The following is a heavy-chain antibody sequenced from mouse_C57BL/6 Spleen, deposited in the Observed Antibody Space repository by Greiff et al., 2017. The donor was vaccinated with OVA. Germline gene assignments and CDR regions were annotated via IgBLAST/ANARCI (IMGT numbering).Heavy chain of an antibody. J-gene: IGHJ1*03. D-gene: IGHD1-1*01. CDR3: ARKYYDSSYWYFDV. CDR2: IWPGGGT. V-gene: IGHV2-9-1*01. Sequence: QVQLQQSGPGLVAPSQSLTITCTASGFSLTSYAISWVRQPPGKGLEWLGVIWPGGGTNNNSALKYRMDIRKDNSKSQVVLKMNSLQTDDTARYYYARKYYDSSYWYFDVWGTGTTVTVSS. CDR1: GFSLTSYA.